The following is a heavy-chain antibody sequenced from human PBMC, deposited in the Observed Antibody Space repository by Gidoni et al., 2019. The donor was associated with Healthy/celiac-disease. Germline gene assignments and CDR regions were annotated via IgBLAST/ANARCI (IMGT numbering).Heavy chain of an antibody. CDR3: ARDGVAVARGAFDI. V-gene: IGHV3-30*03. CDR2: ISYDGSNK. Sequence: QVQLVESGGGVVQPGRSLRLSCAASGFTFSSYGMHWVRQAPGKGLEWVAVISYDGSNKYYADSVKGRFTISRDNSKNTLYLQMNSLRAEDTAVYYCARDGVAVARGAFDIWGQGTMVTVSS. J-gene: IGHJ3*02. CDR1: GFTFSSYG. D-gene: IGHD6-19*01.